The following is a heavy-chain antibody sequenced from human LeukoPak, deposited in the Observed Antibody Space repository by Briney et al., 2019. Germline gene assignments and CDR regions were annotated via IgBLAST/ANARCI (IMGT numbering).Heavy chain of an antibody. J-gene: IGHJ4*02. D-gene: IGHD3-9*01. Sequence: SETLSLTCAAYGGSFSGYYWSWIRQPPGKGLEWIGEINHSGSTNYNPSLKSRVTISVDTSKNQFSLKLSSVTAADTAVYYCARWVLTGYYVDYWGQGTLVTASS. V-gene: IGHV4-34*01. CDR2: INHSGST. CDR3: ARWVLTGYYVDY. CDR1: GGSFSGYY.